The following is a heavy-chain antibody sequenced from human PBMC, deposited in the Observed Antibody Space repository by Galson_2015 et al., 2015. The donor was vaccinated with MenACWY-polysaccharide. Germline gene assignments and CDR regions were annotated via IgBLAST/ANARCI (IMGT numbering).Heavy chain of an antibody. CDR2: IFYTGST. V-gene: IGHV4-59*01. Sequence: SETLSLTCTVSGGSISSYYWSWIRQPPGKGLEWIGYIFYTGSTNYNPSLKSRVTISVDTSKNHFSLKLSSVTAADTAVYYCARVLNRPGNPLDWGQGTLVTVSS. CDR3: ARVLNRPGNPLD. CDR1: GGSISSYY. D-gene: IGHD4-23*01. J-gene: IGHJ4*02.